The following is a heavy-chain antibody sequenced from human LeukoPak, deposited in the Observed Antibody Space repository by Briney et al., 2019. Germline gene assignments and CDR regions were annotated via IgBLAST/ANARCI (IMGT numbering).Heavy chain of an antibody. V-gene: IGHV3-15*01. D-gene: IGHD3-10*01. CDR2: IKCKTDGGTT. CDR1: GFTFSNSW. J-gene: IGHJ3*02. CDR3: TTGLGAYHVPRGAFDI. Sequence: GGTLRLSCAASGFTFSNSWMSWVRQHPGKGLEWVGHIKCKTDGGTTDYAAPVKGRFTISRDDSKNTLYLQMNSLKTEDTAVYYCTTGLGAYHVPRGAFDIWGQGTMVTVSS.